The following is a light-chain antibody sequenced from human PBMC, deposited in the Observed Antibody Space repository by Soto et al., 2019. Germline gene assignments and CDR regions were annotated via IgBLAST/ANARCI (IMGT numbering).Light chain of an antibody. CDR1: SVGSKS. V-gene: IGLV3-21*04. J-gene: IGLJ3*02. Sequence: SYELTQPPSVSVAPGETARITCGGNSVGSKSVHWYQQKPGQAPVLVIYYDSDRPSGIPERFSGSNSGNTATLTISRVEVGDEADYYCQVWDSSTDHWVFGGGTKVTVL. CDR3: QVWDSSTDHWV. CDR2: YDS.